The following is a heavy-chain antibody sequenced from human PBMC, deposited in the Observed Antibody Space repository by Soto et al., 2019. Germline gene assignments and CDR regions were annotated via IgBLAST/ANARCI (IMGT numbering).Heavy chain of an antibody. CDR3: ARSSSGWPYNWFDP. CDR2: IYTSGST. J-gene: IGHJ5*02. CDR1: GGSISSYY. Sequence: QVQLQESGPGLVKPSETLSLTCTVSGGSISSYYWSWIRPPAGKGLEWIGRIYTSGSTNYNPSLKSRVTMSVDTSKNQFSLKLSSVTAADTAVYYCARSSSGWPYNWFDPWGQGTLVTVSS. D-gene: IGHD6-19*01. V-gene: IGHV4-4*07.